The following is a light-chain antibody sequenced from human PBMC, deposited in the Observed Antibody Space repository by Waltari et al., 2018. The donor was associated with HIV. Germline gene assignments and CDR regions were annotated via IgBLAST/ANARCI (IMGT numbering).Light chain of an antibody. CDR1: SSNIGSNT. V-gene: IGLV1-44*01. Sequence: QSVLTQPPSASGTPGQRVTISCSGRSSNIGSNTVSWYTRFPGTAPKVLIYINDGRPSGVPDRFSGSKSGTSASLAISGLQSEDEADYYCATWDDSLNGWVFGGGTKVTVL. J-gene: IGLJ3*02. CDR3: ATWDDSLNGWV. CDR2: IND.